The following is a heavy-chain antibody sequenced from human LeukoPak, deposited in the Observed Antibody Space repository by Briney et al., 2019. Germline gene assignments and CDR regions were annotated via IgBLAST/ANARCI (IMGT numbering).Heavy chain of an antibody. J-gene: IGHJ4*02. CDR2: IYYSGST. Sequence: SETLSLTCTVSGGSISTSSYYWGWIRQPPGKGLEWIGSIYYSGSTYYNPSLKSRVTTSVDTSKNQFSLKLSSVTAADTAVYYCARQIVVVPDYWGQGTLVTVSS. CDR1: GGSISTSSYY. CDR3: ARQIVVVPDY. D-gene: IGHD3-22*01. V-gene: IGHV4-39*01.